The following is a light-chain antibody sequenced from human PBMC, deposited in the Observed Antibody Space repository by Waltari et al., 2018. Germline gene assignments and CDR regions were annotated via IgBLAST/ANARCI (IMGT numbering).Light chain of an antibody. V-gene: IGLV2-14*03. J-gene: IGLJ1*01. Sequence: QSALTQPASVSGSPGQSITIACTGNSSDIASYNYVSWYQQYPGEAPNLVIYDVNSRPSGVVSRFSGSKAGHTAFLTISGLQAEDEADFFCSSSTTSCTYVFGTGTTVNVL. CDR2: DVN. CDR1: SSDIASYNY. CDR3: SSSTTSCTYV.